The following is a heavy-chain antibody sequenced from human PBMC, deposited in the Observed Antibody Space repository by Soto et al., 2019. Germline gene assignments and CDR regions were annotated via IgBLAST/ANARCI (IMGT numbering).Heavy chain of an antibody. CDR1: GFTFSSYS. CDR3: AYLSSHPRIYIVVVPAAMGFMDV. CDR2: ISSSSSYI. Sequence: GGSLRLSCAASGFTFSSYSMNWVRQAPGKGLEWVSSISSSSSYIYYADSVKGRFTISRGNAKNSLYLQMNSLRAEDTAVYYCAYLSSHPRIYIVVVPAAMGFMDVWGKWNTVTVSS. V-gene: IGHV3-21*01. J-gene: IGHJ6*03. D-gene: IGHD2-2*01.